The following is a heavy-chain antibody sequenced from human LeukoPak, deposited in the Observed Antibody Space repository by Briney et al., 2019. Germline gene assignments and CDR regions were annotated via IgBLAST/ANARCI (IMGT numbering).Heavy chain of an antibody. J-gene: IGHJ4*02. Sequence: PESLSLTCVVSGASLSISYRSWVRHPPRRRRGWSGCIHTRGSTIYNPSLGGRVTMSGDTSKNQFFLKLNSVTAADSAVYYCARGYFDSSDSSNPFDNWGQGTLVTVSS. V-gene: IGHV4-4*09. CDR1: GASLSISY. CDR2: IHTRGST. CDR3: ARGYFDSSDSSNPFDN. D-gene: IGHD3-22*01.